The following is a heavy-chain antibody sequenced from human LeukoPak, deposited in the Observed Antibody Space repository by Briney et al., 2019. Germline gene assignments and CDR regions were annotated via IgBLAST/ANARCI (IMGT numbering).Heavy chain of an antibody. V-gene: IGHV3-21*01. CDR2: ISSSGSYI. J-gene: IGHJ4*02. CDR1: GFTFSSYS. Sequence: PGGSLRLSCAASGFTFSSYSMNWVRQAPGKGLEWVSSISSSGSYIYYADSMEGRFTISRDNAKNSLYLQMNSLRAEDTAVYYCARAGPFYDSSGYYDFDYWGQGTLVTVSS. CDR3: ARAGPFYDSSGYYDFDY. D-gene: IGHD3-22*01.